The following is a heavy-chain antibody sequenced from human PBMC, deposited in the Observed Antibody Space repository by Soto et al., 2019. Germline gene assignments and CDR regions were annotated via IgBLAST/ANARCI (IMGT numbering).Heavy chain of an antibody. CDR3: AKDNYDRSGSYDY. D-gene: IGHD3-22*01. J-gene: IGHJ4*02. CDR1: GFTFSSYA. CDR2: IIGSCGST. V-gene: IGHV3-23*01. Sequence: WGSLRLSCAASGFTFSSYAMSWVRHAPGKGLEWVSAIIGSCGSTSYADSVKGRFTISRDNSKNTLYLQMNSLRAEDTAVYYCAKDNYDRSGSYDYWGQGTLVTVSS.